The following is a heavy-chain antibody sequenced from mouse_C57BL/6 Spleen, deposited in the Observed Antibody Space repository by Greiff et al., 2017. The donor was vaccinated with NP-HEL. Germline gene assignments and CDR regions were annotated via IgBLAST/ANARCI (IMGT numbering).Heavy chain of an antibody. V-gene: IGHV5-17*01. CDR3: ARKRGYYGSSSWYFDV. J-gene: IGHJ1*03. D-gene: IGHD1-1*01. Sequence: EVKLVESGGGLVKPGGSLKLSCAASGFTFSDYGMHWVRQAPEKGLEWVAYISSGSSTIYYADTVKGRFTISRDNAKNTLFLQMTSLRSEDTAMYYWARKRGYYGSSSWYFDVWGTGTTVTVSS. CDR1: GFTFSDYG. CDR2: ISSGSSTI.